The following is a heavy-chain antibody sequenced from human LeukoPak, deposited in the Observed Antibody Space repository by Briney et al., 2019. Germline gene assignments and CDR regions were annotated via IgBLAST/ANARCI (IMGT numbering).Heavy chain of an antibody. V-gene: IGHV3-53*01. J-gene: IGHJ6*03. Sequence: QPGGSLRLSCAASGFTVSRNFMSWVRQAPGKGLQWVSIIYGGGSTYYADSVKGRFTISRDNSKNTLYLQMNSLRAEDTAVYYCATGSPYSNYVFYYSYFMDVWGKGTTVTVSS. CDR1: GFTVSRNF. D-gene: IGHD4-11*01. CDR3: ATGSPYSNYVFYYSYFMDV. CDR2: IYGGGST.